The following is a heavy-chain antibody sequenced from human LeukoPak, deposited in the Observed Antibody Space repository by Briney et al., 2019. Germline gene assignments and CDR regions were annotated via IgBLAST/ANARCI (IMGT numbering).Heavy chain of an antibody. Sequence: SVKVSCKASGGTFSSYAISWVRQAPGQGLEWMGGIIPIFGTANYAQKLQGRVTMTTDTSTSTAYMELRSLRSDDTAVYYCASGNYGSGSYPLDAFDIWGQGTMVTVSS. CDR3: ASGNYGSGSYPLDAFDI. CDR2: IIPIFGTA. D-gene: IGHD3-10*01. J-gene: IGHJ3*02. V-gene: IGHV1-69*05. CDR1: GGTFSSYA.